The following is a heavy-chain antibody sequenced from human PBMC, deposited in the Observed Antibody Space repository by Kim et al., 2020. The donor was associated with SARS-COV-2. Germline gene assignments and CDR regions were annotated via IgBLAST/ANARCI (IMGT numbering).Heavy chain of an antibody. D-gene: IGHD6-6*01. J-gene: IGHJ6*02. Sequence: KYNPSLPSRVIISVDRSKNQFSLKLSSVTAADTAVYFCARAEVAARFGMDVWGQGTTATVSS. V-gene: IGHV4-4*01. CDR3: ARAEVAARFGMDV.